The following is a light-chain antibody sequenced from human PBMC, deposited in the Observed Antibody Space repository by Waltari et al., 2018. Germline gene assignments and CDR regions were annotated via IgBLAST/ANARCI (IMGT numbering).Light chain of an antibody. V-gene: IGLV3-21*04. CDR1: NIGSKS. CDR3: LVWHSTTDHHGV. J-gene: IGLJ2*01. CDR2: YDS. Sequence: SYVVTQSPSVSVAPGETARITCGGDNIGSKSVHWYQQRPGQAPVLVISYDSDRPSGFPGRFSCSNSGNTATLTISWVEADDEADYYCLVWHSTTDHHGVFGGGTKLTVL.